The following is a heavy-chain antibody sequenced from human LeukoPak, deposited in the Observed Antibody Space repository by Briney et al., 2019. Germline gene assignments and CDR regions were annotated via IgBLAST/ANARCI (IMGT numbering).Heavy chain of an antibody. J-gene: IGHJ5*02. V-gene: IGHV4-34*01. D-gene: IGHD2-2*01. CDR2: INHSGST. Sequence: PSETLSLTCAVYGGSFSGYYWSWIRQPPGKGLEWIGEINHSGSTNYNPSLKSRVTISVDTSKNQFSLKLSSVTAADTAVYYCARSHCSSTSCSPGWFDPWGQGTLVTVSS. CDR3: ARSHCSSTSCSPGWFDP. CDR1: GGSFSGYY.